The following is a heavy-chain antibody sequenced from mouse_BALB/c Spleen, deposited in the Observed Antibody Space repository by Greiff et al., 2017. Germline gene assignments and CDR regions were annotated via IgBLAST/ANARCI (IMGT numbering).Heavy chain of an antibody. Sequence: EVNVVESGGGLVQPGGSLKLSCAASGFTFSSYTMSWVRQTPEKRLEWVAYISNGGGSTYYPDTVKGRFTISRDNAKNTLYLQMSSLKSEDTAMYYCARHYYRYDIYAMDYWGQGTSVTVSS. CDR2: ISNGGGST. CDR3: ARHYYRYDIYAMDY. J-gene: IGHJ4*01. CDR1: GFTFSSYT. D-gene: IGHD2-14*01. V-gene: IGHV5-12-2*01.